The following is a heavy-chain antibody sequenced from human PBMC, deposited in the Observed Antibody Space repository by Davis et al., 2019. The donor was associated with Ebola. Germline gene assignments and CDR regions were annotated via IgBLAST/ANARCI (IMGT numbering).Heavy chain of an antibody. V-gene: IGHV1-58*02. CDR2: IVVGSGNT. D-gene: IGHD4/OR15-4a*01. Sequence: SVKVSCKASGFTFTSSAMQWVRQARGQRLEWIGWIVVGSGNTNYAQKFQERVTITRDMSTSTAYMELSSLRSEDTAVYYCARDHAAPATDYGGDYWGQGTLVTVSS. CDR1: GFTFTSSA. CDR3: ARDHAAPATDYGGDY. J-gene: IGHJ4*02.